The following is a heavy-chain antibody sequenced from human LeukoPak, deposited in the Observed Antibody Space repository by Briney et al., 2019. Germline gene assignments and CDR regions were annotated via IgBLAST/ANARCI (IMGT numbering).Heavy chain of an antibody. Sequence: SETLSLTCTVSGGSISSSSYYWGWIRQPPGKGLEWIGTFYYTGSTGSTYYNPSLKSRVTISVDTSKNQFSLKLSSVTAADTAVYYCARAVGGPAAAGRRDFDYWGQGTLVTVSS. CDR2: FYYTGSTGST. J-gene: IGHJ4*02. V-gene: IGHV4-39*07. CDR1: GGSISSSSYY. CDR3: ARAVGGPAAAGRRDFDY. D-gene: IGHD6-13*01.